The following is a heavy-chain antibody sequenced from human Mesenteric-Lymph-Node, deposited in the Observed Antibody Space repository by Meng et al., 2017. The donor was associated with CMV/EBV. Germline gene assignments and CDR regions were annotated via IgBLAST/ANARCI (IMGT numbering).Heavy chain of an antibody. CDR2: INSNRDII. D-gene: IGHD3-22*01. J-gene: IGHJ4*02. CDR1: GFTFDDCA. CDR3: ARDAYKNRSGYYSSHDY. V-gene: IGHV3-9*01. Sequence: SLKISCAASGFTFDDCAMHWVRQTPGKGLEWVSGINSNRDIIGYADSVKGRFTISRDNSKNTLYLQMNSLRAEDTAVYYCARDAYKNRSGYYSSHDYWGQGTLVTVSS.